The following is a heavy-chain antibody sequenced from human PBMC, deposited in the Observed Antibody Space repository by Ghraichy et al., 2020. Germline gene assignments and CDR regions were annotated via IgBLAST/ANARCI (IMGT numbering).Heavy chain of an antibody. Sequence: SETLSLTCTVSGGSISSYYWSWIRQPPGKGLEWIGYIYYSGSTNYNTSLKSRVTISVDTSKNQFSLKLSSVTAADTAVYYCATGGYSYGPGVFDIWGQGTMVTVSS. J-gene: IGHJ3*02. V-gene: IGHV4-59*01. CDR3: ATGGYSYGPGVFDI. CDR2: IYYSGST. D-gene: IGHD5-18*01. CDR1: GGSISSYY.